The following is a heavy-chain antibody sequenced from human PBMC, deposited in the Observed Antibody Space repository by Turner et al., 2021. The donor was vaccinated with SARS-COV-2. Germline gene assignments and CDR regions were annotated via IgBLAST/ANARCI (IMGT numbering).Heavy chain of an antibody. V-gene: IGHV3-30*18. CDR1: GFSLRSYG. Sequence: QVPRVESGGGVVQPGGALRLSCAATGFSLRSYGMHWVRQAPGKGLEWVAFISCDGSSKYYADAGKGRFTISRDNSKNTLYLQMNSLRAEDTAIYYCAKDHGLHDYYDSSGYWGTFDYWGQGTLVTVSS. J-gene: IGHJ4*02. D-gene: IGHD3-22*01. CDR3: AKDHGLHDYYDSSGYWGTFDY. CDR2: ISCDGSSK.